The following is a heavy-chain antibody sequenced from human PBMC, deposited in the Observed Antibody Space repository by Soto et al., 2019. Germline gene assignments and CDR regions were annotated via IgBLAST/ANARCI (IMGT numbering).Heavy chain of an antibody. CDR1: GFTFSNAW. Sequence: GGSLRLSCAASGFTFSNAWMSLVRQSPGKGLEWVGRIKSKTDGGTTDYAAPVKGRFTISRDDSKNTLYLQMNSLKTEDTAVYYCTTGATYYYDSSGEYYYYGMHVWGTRTTVNVS. CDR3: TTGATYYYDSSGEYYYYGMHV. CDR2: IKSKTDGGTT. V-gene: IGHV3-15*01. D-gene: IGHD3-22*01. J-gene: IGHJ6*04.